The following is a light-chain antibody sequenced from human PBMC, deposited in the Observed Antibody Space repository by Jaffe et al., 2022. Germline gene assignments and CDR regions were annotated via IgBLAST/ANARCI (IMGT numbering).Light chain of an antibody. CDR3: QQYIEGPKT. V-gene: IGKV3-15*01. J-gene: IGKJ1*01. CDR1: QSVSSS. CDR2: GAS. Sequence: EIVMTQSPAILSASPGDRVTLSCRASQSVSSSLAWYQQKPGQAPRLLIYGASTRATGIPARFSGSGSGTEFTLTISSLQSEDYAVYYCQQYIEGPKTFGQGTKVEIK.